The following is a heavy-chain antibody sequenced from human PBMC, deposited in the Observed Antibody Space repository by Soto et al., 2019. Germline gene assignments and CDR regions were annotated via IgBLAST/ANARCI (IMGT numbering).Heavy chain of an antibody. Sequence: GGSLRLSCAASGFTVSSNYMSWVRQAPGKGLEWVSVIYSGGSTYYADSVKGRFTISRHNSKNTLYLQMNSLRAEDTAVYYCARQVNIWGSYRRLGDAFDIWGQGTMVTVSS. CDR3: ARQVNIWGSYRRLGDAFDI. CDR1: GFTVSSNY. D-gene: IGHD3-16*02. V-gene: IGHV3-53*04. J-gene: IGHJ3*02. CDR2: IYSGGST.